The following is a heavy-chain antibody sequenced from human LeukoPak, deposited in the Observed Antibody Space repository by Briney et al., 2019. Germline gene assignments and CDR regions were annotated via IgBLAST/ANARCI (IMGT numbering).Heavy chain of an antibody. J-gene: IGHJ4*02. CDR3: EKAPPPVYYYDSSGYFDY. D-gene: IGHD3-22*01. CDR2: ISGSGGST. CDR1: GFTFSSYA. Sequence: GGSLRLSCAASGFTFSSYAMSWVRQAPGKGLEWVSAISGSGGSTYYADSVKGRFTISRDNSKNTLYLQMNSLRAEDTAVYYCEKAPPPVYYYDSSGYFDYWGQGTLVTVSS. V-gene: IGHV3-23*01.